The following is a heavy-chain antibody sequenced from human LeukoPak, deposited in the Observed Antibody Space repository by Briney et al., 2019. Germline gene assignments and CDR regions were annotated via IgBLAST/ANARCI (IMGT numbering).Heavy chain of an antibody. V-gene: IGHV4-34*01. Sequence: SETLSLTCAVYGGSFSGYYWSWIRQPPGKGLEWIGEINHSGSTNYNPSLKSRVTISVDTSKNQFSLKLSSVTAADTAVYYCAREAVAGGSGSNYYCYGADVWGQGTTVTVSS. J-gene: IGHJ6*02. D-gene: IGHD3-10*01. CDR3: AREAVAGGSGSNYYCYGADV. CDR2: INHSGST. CDR1: GGSFSGYY.